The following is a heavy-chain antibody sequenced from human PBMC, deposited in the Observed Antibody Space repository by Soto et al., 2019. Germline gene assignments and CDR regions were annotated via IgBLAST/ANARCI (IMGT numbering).Heavy chain of an antibody. J-gene: IGHJ5*02. V-gene: IGHV3-20*01. CDR1: GFTFDDYG. CDR3: AREPPGGYGDYEVRWFDP. Sequence: GGSLRLSCAASGFTFDDYGMSWVRQAPGKGLEWVSGINWNGGSTGYADSVKGRFTISRDNAKNSLYLQMNSLRAEDTALYHCAREPPGGYGDYEVRWFDPWGQGTLVTVSS. D-gene: IGHD4-17*01. CDR2: INWNGGST.